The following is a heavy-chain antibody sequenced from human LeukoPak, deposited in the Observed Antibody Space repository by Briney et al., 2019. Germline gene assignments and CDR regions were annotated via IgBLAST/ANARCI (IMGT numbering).Heavy chain of an antibody. CDR1: GFSLSTGGMR. CDR3: ARTSPETYSGSSPFDY. CDR2: IDWDDDK. J-gene: IGHJ4*02. D-gene: IGHD1-26*01. V-gene: IGHV2-70*04. Sequence: SGPALVKPTQTLTLTCTFSGFSLSTGGMRVNWIRQPPGKALEWLSRIDWDDDKFYSTSLKTRLTIYKDTSKNQVVLTMTNMDPVDTATYYCARTSPETYSGSSPFDYWGQGTLVTVSS.